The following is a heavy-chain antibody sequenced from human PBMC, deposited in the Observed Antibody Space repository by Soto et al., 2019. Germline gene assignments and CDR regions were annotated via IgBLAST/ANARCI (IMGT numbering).Heavy chain of an antibody. CDR1: GFSLSTSGVG. CDR3: AHRPGGVGAIYFDY. D-gene: IGHD1-26*01. V-gene: IGHV2-5*02. Sequence: VSGPTLVNPTQTLTLTCTFSGFSLSTSGVGVGWIRQPPGKALEWLAFIYWDDDKRYSPSLKSRLTITKDTSFNQAVLTMTNMDPVDTATYYCAHRPGGVGAIYFDYWGQGTLVTVSS. CDR2: IYWDDDK. J-gene: IGHJ4*02.